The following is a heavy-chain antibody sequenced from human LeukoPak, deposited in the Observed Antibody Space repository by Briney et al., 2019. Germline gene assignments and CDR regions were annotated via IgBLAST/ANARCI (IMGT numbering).Heavy chain of an antibody. CDR2: IYYSGST. Sequence: SETLSLTCTVSGGSISSSSYYWGWIRQPPGKGLEWIGSIYYSGSTYYNPSLKSRVTISVDTSKNQFSLKLRSVTAADTAVYYCAREGRLMGYSGGLGFVYWGQGTLVTVSS. V-gene: IGHV4-39*07. J-gene: IGHJ4*02. CDR1: GGSISSSSYY. D-gene: IGHD6-19*01. CDR3: AREGRLMGYSGGLGFVY.